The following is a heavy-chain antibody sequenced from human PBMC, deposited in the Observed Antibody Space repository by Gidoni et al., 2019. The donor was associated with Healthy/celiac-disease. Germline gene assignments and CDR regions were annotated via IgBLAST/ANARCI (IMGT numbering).Heavy chain of an antibody. V-gene: IGHV1-69*01. CDR2: IIPIFGTA. J-gene: IGHJ4*02. CDR3: ARDRTPLSGSYYTLFDY. CDR1: GGTFSSYA. Sequence: QVQLVQSGAEVKKPGSSVKVSCKASGGTFSSYAISWVRQAPGQGLEWMGGIIPIFGTANYAQKFQGRVTITADESTSTAYMELSSLRSEDTAVYYCARDRTPLSGSYYTLFDYWGQGTLVTVSS. D-gene: IGHD1-26*01.